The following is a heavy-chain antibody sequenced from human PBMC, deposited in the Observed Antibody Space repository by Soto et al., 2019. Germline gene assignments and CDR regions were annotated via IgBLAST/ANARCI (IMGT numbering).Heavy chain of an antibody. V-gene: IGHV4-39*01. CDR2: IYYSGST. Sequence: SETLSLTCTVSGGSIXSXXYYWGWIRQPPGKGLEWIGSIYYSGSTYYNPSLKSRVTISVDTSKNQFSLKLSSVTAADTAVYYCARYCTNGVCYGFHDAFDIWGQGTMVTVSS. D-gene: IGHD2-8*01. CDR3: ARYCTNGVCYGFHDAFDI. J-gene: IGHJ3*02. CDR1: GGSIXSXXYY.